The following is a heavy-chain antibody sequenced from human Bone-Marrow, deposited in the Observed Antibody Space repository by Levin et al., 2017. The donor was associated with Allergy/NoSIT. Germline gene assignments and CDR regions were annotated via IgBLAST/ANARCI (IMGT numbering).Heavy chain of an antibody. CDR2: VYNSGSPNSGGT. V-gene: IGHV4-59*08. D-gene: IGHD6-19*01. J-gene: IGHJ4*02. CDR3: ARVQAVGGTHYFDY. CDR1: GVSISRFY. Sequence: PGGSLRLSCTVSGVSISRFYWSWIRQSPGKGLEWIGYVYNSGSPNSGGTNHNPSLRSRVTISADTSKSQFSLNLTSVTAADTDVYYCARVQAVGGTHYFDYWGQGALITVSS.